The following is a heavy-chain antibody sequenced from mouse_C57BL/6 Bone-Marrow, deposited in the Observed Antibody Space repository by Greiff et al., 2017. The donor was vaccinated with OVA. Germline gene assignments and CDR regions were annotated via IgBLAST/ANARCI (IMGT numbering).Heavy chain of an antibody. Sequence: VQLQQSGAELVRPGASVKLSCTASGFNIKDDYMHWVKQRPEQGLEWIGWIDPENGDTEYASKFQGKATITADTSSTTAYLQLSSLTSEDTAVYYCTTKGVFDYWGHGTTLTVSS. CDR2: IDPENGDT. V-gene: IGHV14-4*01. CDR3: TTKGVFDY. CDR1: GFNIKDDY. J-gene: IGHJ2*01.